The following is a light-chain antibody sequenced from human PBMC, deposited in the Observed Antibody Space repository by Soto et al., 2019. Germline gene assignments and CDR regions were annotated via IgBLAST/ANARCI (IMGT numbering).Light chain of an antibody. CDR2: DVS. V-gene: IGLV2-14*01. Sequence: QSALTQPASVSGSPGQSITISCTGTSSDVGGYNYVSWYQQHPGKAPKLMIYDVSNRPSGVSNRFSGSKSGNTASLTTSGLQAEDEADYFCSSYTSGSTPHVVFGGGTKLTVL. CDR3: SSYTSGSTPHVV. CDR1: SSDVGGYNY. J-gene: IGLJ2*01.